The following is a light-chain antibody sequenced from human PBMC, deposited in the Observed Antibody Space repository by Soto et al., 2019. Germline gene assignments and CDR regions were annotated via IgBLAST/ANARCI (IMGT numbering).Light chain of an antibody. J-gene: IGKJ1*01. CDR3: QQYNGYWT. CDR2: EAS. V-gene: IGKV1-5*03. CDR1: QSIIGS. Sequence: DIQMTQSPSTLSASVGDRVTITCRASQSIIGSLAWYQQKPGKAPKLLIYEASNLKSGGPSRFSGSGSGTEYTLTISSLQPDDSARYYCQQYNGYWTFGQGTRVEIK.